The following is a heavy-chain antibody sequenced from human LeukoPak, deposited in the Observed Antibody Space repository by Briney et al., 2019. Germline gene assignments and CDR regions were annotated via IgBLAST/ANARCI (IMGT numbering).Heavy chain of an antibody. J-gene: IGHJ4*02. CDR3: AKVPLYCGGDCQSDY. V-gene: IGHV3-30*02. CDR2: IRYDGSNK. D-gene: IGHD2-21*02. Sequence: PGGSLRLSCAASGFTFSSYGMHWVRQAPGKGLEWVAFIRYDGSNKYYADSVKGRFTISRDNSKNTLYLQMNSPRAEDTAVYYCAKVPLYCGGDCQSDYWGQGTLVTVSS. CDR1: GFTFSSYG.